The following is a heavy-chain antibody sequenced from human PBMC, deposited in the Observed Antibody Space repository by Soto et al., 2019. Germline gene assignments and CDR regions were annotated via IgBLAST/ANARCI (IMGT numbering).Heavy chain of an antibody. CDR1: GFTFSTYW. V-gene: IGHV3-7*01. CDR3: ASQRRDGYFGDY. CDR2: IKQDGSEK. J-gene: IGHJ4*02. Sequence: ESGGGLVQPGGSLRLSCVGSGFTFSTYWMTWVRQAPGTGLEWVANIKQDGSEKHYVDSVKGRFTISRDNPKNSLYLQMNSLRAEDTAVYYCASQRRDGYFGDYWGQGTLVTVSS. D-gene: IGHD5-12*01.